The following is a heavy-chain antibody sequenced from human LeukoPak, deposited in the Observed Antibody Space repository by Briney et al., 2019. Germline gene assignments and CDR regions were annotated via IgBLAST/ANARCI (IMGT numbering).Heavy chain of an antibody. D-gene: IGHD5-18*01. CDR2: IIPIFGTA. Sequence: ASVKVSCKASGYTFIGYYIHWVRQAPGQGLEWMGGIIPIFGTANYAQKFQGRVTITADESTSTAYMELSSLRSEDTAVYYCARQSGYSYGSYYWGQGTLVTVSS. V-gene: IGHV1-69*13. CDR3: ARQSGYSYGSYY. CDR1: GYTFIGYY. J-gene: IGHJ4*02.